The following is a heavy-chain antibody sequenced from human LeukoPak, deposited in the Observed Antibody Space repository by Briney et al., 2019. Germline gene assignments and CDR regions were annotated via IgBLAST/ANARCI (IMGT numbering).Heavy chain of an antibody. Sequence: SETLSLTCTVSGGSVRSGDYYWSWIRQPPGKGLEWIGYIYYSGNTYYNPSLKSRVTISVDTSKNQFSLNLSSVTAADTAVYYCARGVVRITMVRGVIEAFDIWGQGTMVTVSS. CDR2: IYYSGNT. D-gene: IGHD3-10*01. J-gene: IGHJ3*02. CDR1: GGSVRSGDYY. CDR3: ARGVVRITMVRGVIEAFDI. V-gene: IGHV4-30-4*01.